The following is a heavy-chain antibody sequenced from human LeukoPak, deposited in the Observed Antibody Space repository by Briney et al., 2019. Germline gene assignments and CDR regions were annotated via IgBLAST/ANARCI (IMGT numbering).Heavy chain of an antibody. Sequence: PGGSLRLSCVASGFTFSSYSMNWVRQAPGKGLEWVSSISSSSTYIHYADSVKGRFTISRDNAKNSLFLQMNSLRAEDTAVYYCAKVGRSYGMDVWGQGTTVTVSS. CDR2: ISSSSTYI. CDR1: GFTFSSYS. V-gene: IGHV3-21*01. J-gene: IGHJ6*02. CDR3: AKVGRSYGMDV.